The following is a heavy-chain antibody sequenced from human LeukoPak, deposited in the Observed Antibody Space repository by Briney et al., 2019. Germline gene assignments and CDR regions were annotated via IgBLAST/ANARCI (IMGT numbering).Heavy chain of an antibody. CDR1: GFTLSIYW. Sequence: PGGSLRLSCAPSGFTLSIYWMSWGRQAPGKWMEWVANINKDGSPKYYVDAVKGRFTISRDNAENSFFLQMSSLRAEDTSVYYCVGGGWGARDSFDLWGRGTMVTVSS. V-gene: IGHV3-7*01. D-gene: IGHD6-19*01. CDR3: VGGGWGARDSFDL. J-gene: IGHJ3*01. CDR2: INKDGSPK.